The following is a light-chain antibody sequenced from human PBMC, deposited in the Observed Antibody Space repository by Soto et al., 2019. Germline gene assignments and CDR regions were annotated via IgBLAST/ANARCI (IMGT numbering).Light chain of an antibody. J-gene: IGKJ5*01. CDR1: QGVTTN. Sequence: EIIMTQSPGTLSGSPGERATLSCRAAQGVTTNFAWYQQKSGQSPRLLIYDVSNRATGVPARFSGSGSETDFTLTISGLRSEDSAVYFCQQYNNWPFSFGQGTRLEIK. CDR3: QQYNNWPFS. V-gene: IGKV3-15*01. CDR2: DVS.